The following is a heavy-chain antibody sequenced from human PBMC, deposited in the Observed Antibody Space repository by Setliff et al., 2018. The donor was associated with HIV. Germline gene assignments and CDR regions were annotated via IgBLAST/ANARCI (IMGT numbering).Heavy chain of an antibody. V-gene: IGHV4-4*07. J-gene: IGHJ6*03. CDR2: VYMSGKT. CDR3: AKDAGVTGGLYRYYIGA. D-gene: IGHD2-8*01. Sequence: PSETLSLTCTVSGVSIDKNYWSWVRRPPGKGLEWIGRVYMSGKTNYSPSLKSRVTMSADTSKNQVSLKLTSVTAADTAVYYCAKDAGVTGGLYRYYIGAWGNGTTVTVPS. CDR1: GVSIDKNY.